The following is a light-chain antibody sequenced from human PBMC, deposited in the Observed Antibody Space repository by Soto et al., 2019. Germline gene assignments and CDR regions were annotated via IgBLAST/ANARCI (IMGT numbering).Light chain of an antibody. CDR1: QSLVHSDGNTY. Sequence: DIVMTQTPLSSPVTLGQPASISCRSSQSLVHSDGNTYLSWLQQRPGQPPILLIYKVSNRFSGVPDRFRGSVAGTDFTLNSSMLEAEDVGVYYCMQATQFRPYTFGHGTTLEIK. V-gene: IGKV2-24*01. CDR2: KVS. CDR3: MQATQFRPYT. J-gene: IGKJ2*01.